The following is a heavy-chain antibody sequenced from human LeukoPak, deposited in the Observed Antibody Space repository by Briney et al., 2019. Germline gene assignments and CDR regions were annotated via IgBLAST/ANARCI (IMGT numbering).Heavy chain of an antibody. V-gene: IGHV4-34*01. CDR1: GGSFSGYY. CDR2: INHSGST. Sequence: PSETLSLTCAVYGGSFSGYYWSWIRQPPGKGLEWIGEINHSGSTNYNPSLKSRVTISVDTSKSQFSLKLSSVTAADTAVYYCARVRGYSYGFDYWGQGTLVTVSS. D-gene: IGHD5-18*01. CDR3: ARVRGYSYGFDY. J-gene: IGHJ4*02.